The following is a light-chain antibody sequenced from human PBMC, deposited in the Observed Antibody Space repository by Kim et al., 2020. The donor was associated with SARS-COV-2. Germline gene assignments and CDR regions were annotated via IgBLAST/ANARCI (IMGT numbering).Light chain of an antibody. CDR1: QTVLYNSNNKNY. CDR2: WAS. V-gene: IGKV4-1*01. CDR3: QQYYSTPPS. J-gene: IGKJ2*03. Sequence: RAPLKCKSSQTVLYNSNNKNYLAWYQQKPGQAPKLLIYWASIRESGVSDRFSGSGSETDFTLTISSLQAEDVAVYYCQQYYSTPPSFGQGTKLEI.